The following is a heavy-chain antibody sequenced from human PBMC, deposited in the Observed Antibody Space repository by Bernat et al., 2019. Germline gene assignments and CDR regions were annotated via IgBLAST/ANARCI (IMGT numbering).Heavy chain of an antibody. D-gene: IGHD6-13*01. V-gene: IGHV4-39*01. CDR2: IHYSGTT. CDR1: GGSISSNSYY. CDR3: ARTLGVAAATGGY. J-gene: IGHJ4*02. Sequence: QLQLQESGPGLVKPSETLSLTCSISGGSISSNSYYWGWIRQPPGKGLEWIGSIHYSGTTYYNPSLESRLTISVDTSKIQFSLKLRSVTAADTAVYYCARTLGVAAATGGYWGQGTLVTVSS.